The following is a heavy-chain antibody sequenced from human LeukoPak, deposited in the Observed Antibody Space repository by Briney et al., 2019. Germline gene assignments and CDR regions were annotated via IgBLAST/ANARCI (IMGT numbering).Heavy chain of an antibody. CDR1: GFTFSSYA. V-gene: IGHV3-30*04. D-gene: IGHD2-2*01. J-gene: IGHJ6*02. CDR2: ISYDGSNK. Sequence: GGSLRLSCAASGFTFSSYAMHWVRQAPGKGLEWVAVISYDGSNKYYADSVKGRFTISRDNSKNTLYLQMNSLRAEDTAVYYYANAYCSSTSCYYYYGMDVWGQGTTVTVSS. CDR3: ANAYCSSTSCYYYYGMDV.